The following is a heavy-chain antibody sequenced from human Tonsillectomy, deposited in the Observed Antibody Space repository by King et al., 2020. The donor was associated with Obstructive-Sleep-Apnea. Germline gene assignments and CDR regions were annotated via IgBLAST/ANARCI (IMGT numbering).Heavy chain of an antibody. D-gene: IGHD5-18*01. CDR3: VMDTSVWLPPPTEVDP. CDR2: IFYAGST. J-gene: IGHJ5*02. CDR1: GGSISGSSYY. Sequence: MQLQESGPGLVKPSENLSLTCTVSGGSISGSSYYWGWIRQPPGKGLEWIGSIFYAGSTYYNPSLKSRVTISVDTSKNQFSLKLNSVTAADPAVYYCVMDTSVWLPPPTEVDPWGQGTLVTVSS. V-gene: IGHV4-39*07.